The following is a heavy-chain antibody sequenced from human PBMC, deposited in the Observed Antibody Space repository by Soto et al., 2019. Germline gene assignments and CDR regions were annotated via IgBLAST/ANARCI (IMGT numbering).Heavy chain of an antibody. D-gene: IGHD3-16*02. V-gene: IGHV1-46*01. CDR1: GYTFTSYY. Sequence: ASVKVSCKASGYTFTSYYMHWVRQAPGQGLEWMGIINPSGGSTSYAQKFQGRVTLTTDASTRTVFLELTSLKFDDAAVYYCARGFIPENYWGQGTRVTVSS. CDR2: INPSGGST. J-gene: IGHJ4*02. CDR3: ARGFIPENY.